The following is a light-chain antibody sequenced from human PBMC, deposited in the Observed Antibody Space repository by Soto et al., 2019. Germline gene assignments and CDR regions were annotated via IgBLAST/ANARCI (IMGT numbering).Light chain of an antibody. V-gene: IGKV3-20*01. CDR3: QQYGRAPRAK. J-gene: IGKJ1*01. CDR2: GAS. Sequence: EIVLTQSPGTLSLSPGEKATLSCRASQRVRSSYLAWYQQTPGQAPSLLVYGASTRATGIRDRFSGSGSGTDFTLTFSRLESEDVAVYDCQQYGRAPRAKFGQGTKV. CDR1: QRVRSSY.